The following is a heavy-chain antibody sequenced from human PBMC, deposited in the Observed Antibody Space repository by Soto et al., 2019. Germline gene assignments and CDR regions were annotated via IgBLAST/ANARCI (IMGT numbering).Heavy chain of an antibody. CDR2: IWYDGSNK. V-gene: IGHV3-33*06. J-gene: IGHJ4*02. D-gene: IGHD6-13*01. CDR1: GFTFVTYG. CDR3: AKSPLYSSSWYYFDY. Sequence: QVQLVSFGGGVVRPGGSLKLSGAASGFTFVTYGMHWARQAPGKGLEWVAVIWYDGSNKYYADSVKGRFTISRDNSKNTLYLQMNSLRAEDTAVYYCAKSPLYSSSWYYFDYWGQGTLVTVSS.